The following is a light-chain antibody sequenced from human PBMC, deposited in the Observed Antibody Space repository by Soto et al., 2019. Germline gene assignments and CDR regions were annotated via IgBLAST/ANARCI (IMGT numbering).Light chain of an antibody. CDR3: SSSVHGTSDV. V-gene: IGLV2-8*01. CDR2: DVT. J-gene: IGLJ1*01. CDR1: SNDVGRFNY. Sequence: QSALTQAPSASGSPGQSVTISCGGTSNDVGRFNYVSWYQHHPGKAPKLIIYDVTKRPSGVPDRFSGSKSGNTAYLTVSGLQAEDEADYFCSSSVHGTSDVFGTGTKLTVL.